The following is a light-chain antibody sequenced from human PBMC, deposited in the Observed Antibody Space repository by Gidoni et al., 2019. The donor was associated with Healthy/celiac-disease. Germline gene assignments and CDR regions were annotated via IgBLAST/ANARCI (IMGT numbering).Light chain of an antibody. V-gene: IGKV1-33*01. CDR2: DAS. CDR3: QQYDKLPT. CDR1: QDISNY. J-gene: IGKJ5*01. Sequence: DIQMTQSPSSLSASVGDRVTITCQASQDISNYLNWYQQKPGKAPKLLIYDASNLETGVPSRFSGSGSGTDFTFTISSLQPEDSATYYWQQYDKLPTFGQGTRLEIK.